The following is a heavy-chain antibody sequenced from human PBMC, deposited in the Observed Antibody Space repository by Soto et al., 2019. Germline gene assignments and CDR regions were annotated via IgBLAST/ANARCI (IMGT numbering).Heavy chain of an antibody. D-gene: IGHD4-4*01. J-gene: IGHJ6*02. CDR2: LIPIFGTA. Sequence: QVQLVQSGAEVKKPGSSVKDSCKASGGTFSSYAISWVRQAPGQGLEWMGGLIPIFGTADYAQKFQGRVTITADESTSTAYMELSSLRSDDTAVYYCATHTVVTPGNYYSGMDVWGQGTTVTVSS. CDR1: GGTFSSYA. V-gene: IGHV1-69*12. CDR3: ATHTVVTPGNYYSGMDV.